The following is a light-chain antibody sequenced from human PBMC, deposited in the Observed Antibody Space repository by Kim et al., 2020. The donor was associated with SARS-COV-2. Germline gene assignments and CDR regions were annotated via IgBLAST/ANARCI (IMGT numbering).Light chain of an antibody. CDR3: LQYNAYPRT. CDR1: QAIDNS. J-gene: IGKJ1*01. CDR2: AVS. V-gene: IGKV1-17*03. Sequence: DIQMTQSPSAMSASVGDRVTITCRASQAIDNSLAWFQQKPGKVPKRLIYAVSSLEIGVPSRFSGSGSGTEFTLTINSLHPEDFATYYCLQYNAYPRTFGHGTKVDIK.